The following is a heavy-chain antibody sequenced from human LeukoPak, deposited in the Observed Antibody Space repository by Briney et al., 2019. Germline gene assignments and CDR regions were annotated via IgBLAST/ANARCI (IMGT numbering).Heavy chain of an antibody. V-gene: IGHV1-2*02. Sequence: ASVKVSCKVSGYTFTGYYMHWVRQAPGQGLEWMGWINPNSGGTNYAQKFQGRVTMTRDTSISTAYMELSRLRSDDTAVYYCARVRRAGSGYSYYYYGMDVWGQGTTVTVSS. CDR2: INPNSGGT. CDR1: GYTFTGYY. D-gene: IGHD3-22*01. CDR3: ARVRRAGSGYSYYYYGMDV. J-gene: IGHJ6*02.